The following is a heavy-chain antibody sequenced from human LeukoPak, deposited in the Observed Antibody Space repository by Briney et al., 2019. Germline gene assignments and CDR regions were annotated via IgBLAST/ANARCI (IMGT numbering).Heavy chain of an antibody. CDR3: ANSRDIVVVPAANREGYYMDV. CDR2: ISGSGGST. Sequence: GGSLRLSCAASGFTFSRYSMSWVRQAPGKGLEWVSAISGSGGSTYYADSVKGRFTISRDNSKNTLYLQMNSLRAEDTAVYYCANSRDIVVVPAANREGYYMDVWGKGTTVTVSS. D-gene: IGHD2-2*01. J-gene: IGHJ6*03. CDR1: GFTFSRYS. V-gene: IGHV3-23*01.